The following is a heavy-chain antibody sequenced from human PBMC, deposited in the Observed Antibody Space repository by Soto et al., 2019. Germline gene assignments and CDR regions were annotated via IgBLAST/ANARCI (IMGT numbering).Heavy chain of an antibody. CDR1: GGSVSSGSYY. Sequence: LSETLSLTCTVSGGSVSSGSYYWSWIRQPPGKGLEWIGYIYYSGSTNYNPSLKSRVTISVDTSKNQFSLKLSSVTAADTAVYYCARAKLSGYCSGGSCYQVRPNWFDPWGQGTLVTVSS. D-gene: IGHD2-15*01. CDR3: ARAKLSGYCSGGSCYQVRPNWFDP. V-gene: IGHV4-61*01. J-gene: IGHJ5*02. CDR2: IYYSGST.